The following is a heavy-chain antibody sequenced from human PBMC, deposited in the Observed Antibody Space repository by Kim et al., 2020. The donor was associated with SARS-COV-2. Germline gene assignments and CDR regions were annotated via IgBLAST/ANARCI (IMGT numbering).Heavy chain of an antibody. CDR2: ISGNSDNT. CDR3: AKWFSAVRFGYDY. Sequence: GGSLRLSCAASGFTFSSYAMSWVRQAPGKGLEWVSVISGNSDNTYYADSVKGRFTISRDNSKNTLYLQMNSLRAEDTAVYYCAKWFSAVRFGYDYWGQGTLVTVSS. J-gene: IGHJ4*02. CDR1: GFTFSSYA. V-gene: IGHV3-23*01. D-gene: IGHD3-10*01.